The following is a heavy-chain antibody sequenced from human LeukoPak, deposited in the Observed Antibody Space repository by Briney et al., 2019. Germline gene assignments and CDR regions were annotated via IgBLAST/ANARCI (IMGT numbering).Heavy chain of an antibody. CDR3: AKYRYSGSYGGAFDI. J-gene: IGHJ3*02. Sequence: PGGSLRLSCAASGFTFSSYGMSWVRQAPGKGLEWVSAISGSGGSTYYADSVKGRFTISRDNSKNTLYLQMNSLRAEDTAVYYCAKYRYSGSYGGAFDIWGQGTMVTVSS. CDR1: GFTFSSYG. CDR2: ISGSGGST. V-gene: IGHV3-23*01. D-gene: IGHD1-26*01.